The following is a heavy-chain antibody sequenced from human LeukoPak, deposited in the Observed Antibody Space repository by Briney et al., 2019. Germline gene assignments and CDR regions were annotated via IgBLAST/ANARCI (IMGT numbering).Heavy chain of an antibody. V-gene: IGHV3-30*03. CDR3: ARAPYSTSWYSDY. CDR1: GFTFSSYG. CDR2: ISYDGSNK. Sequence: RSLRLSCAASGFTFSSYGMHWVRQAPGKGLEWVAVISYDGSNKYYADSVKGRFTISRDNSKNTLYLQMNSLRAEDTAVYYCARAPYSTSWYSDYWGQGTLVTVSS. D-gene: IGHD6-13*01. J-gene: IGHJ4*02.